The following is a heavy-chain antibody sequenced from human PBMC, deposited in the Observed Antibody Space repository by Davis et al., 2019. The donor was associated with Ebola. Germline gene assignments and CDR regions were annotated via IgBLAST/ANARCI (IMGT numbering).Heavy chain of an antibody. CDR3: ARGSYDILTGWLDY. D-gene: IGHD3-9*01. CDR2: IYYSGST. V-gene: IGHV4-59*02. Sequence: MPGGSLRLSCTVSGGSVSSYYWSWIRQPPGKGLEWIGYIYYSGSTNYNPSLKSRVTISVDTSKNQFSLKLSSVTAADTAVYYCARGSYDILTGWLDYWGQGTLVTVST. J-gene: IGHJ4*02. CDR1: GGSVSSYY.